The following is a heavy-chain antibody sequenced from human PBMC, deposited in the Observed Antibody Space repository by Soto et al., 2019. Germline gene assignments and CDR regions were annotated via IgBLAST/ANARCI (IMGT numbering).Heavy chain of an antibody. J-gene: IGHJ4*02. CDR1: GGSFSSSSYY. D-gene: IGHD2-21*01. CDR3: ARRAHMADPY. V-gene: IGHV4-39*01. Sequence: QLQLQESGPGLVKPSETLSLTCTVSGGSFSSSSYYWVWIRQPPGKGLEWVGSIYYTGTTYFNPSLESRATISVDTSTNQFSLMLYSVTAADTAVYYCARRAHMADPYWGQGTLVTVSS. CDR2: IYYTGTT.